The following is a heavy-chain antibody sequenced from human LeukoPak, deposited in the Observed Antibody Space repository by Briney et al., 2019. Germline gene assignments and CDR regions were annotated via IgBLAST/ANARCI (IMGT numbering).Heavy chain of an antibody. J-gene: IGHJ4*02. D-gene: IGHD3-22*01. V-gene: IGHV3-48*04. CDR2: IRSSSSTI. Sequence: GGSLRLSCAASGFTFSSYSMNWVRQAPGKGLEWVSYIRSSSSTIYYADSVKGRFTISRDNAKNSLYLQMNSLRAEDTAVYYCARDGAYYYDSSGYYFPSRFDYWGQGTLVTVSS. CDR3: ARDGAYYYDSSGYYFPSRFDY. CDR1: GFTFSSYS.